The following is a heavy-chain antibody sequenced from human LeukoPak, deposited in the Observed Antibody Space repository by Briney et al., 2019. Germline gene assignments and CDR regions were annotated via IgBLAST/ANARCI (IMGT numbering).Heavy chain of an antibody. CDR2: IYYSGST. Sequence: SETLSLTCTVSGGSISSYYWTWIRQPPGKGLEWIGYIYYSGSTNYNPSLKSRVTISVDTSKNQFSLRLSSVTAADTAVYYCAREVDAAAAYNWFDPWGQGTLVTVSS. CDR1: GGSISSYY. V-gene: IGHV4-59*12. J-gene: IGHJ5*02. D-gene: IGHD2-2*01. CDR3: AREVDAAAAYNWFDP.